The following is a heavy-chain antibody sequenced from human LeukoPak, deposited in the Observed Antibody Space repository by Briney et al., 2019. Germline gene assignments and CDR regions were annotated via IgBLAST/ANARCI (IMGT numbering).Heavy chain of an antibody. CDR3: ARLWFGEPYFDY. CDR2: ISYDGSNK. D-gene: IGHD3-10*01. CDR1: GFTFSSYA. J-gene: IGHJ4*02. V-gene: IGHV3-30-3*01. Sequence: GGSLRLSCAASGFTFSSYAMHWVRQAPGKGLEWVAVISYDGSNKYYADSVKGRFTISRDNSKNTLYLQMNSLRAEDTAVYYCARLWFGEPYFDYWAREPWSPSPQ.